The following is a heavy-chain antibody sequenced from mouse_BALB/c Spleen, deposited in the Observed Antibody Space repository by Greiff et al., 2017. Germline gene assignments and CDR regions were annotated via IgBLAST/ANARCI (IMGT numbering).Heavy chain of an antibody. J-gene: IGHJ4*01. CDR3: AKHGGYDYDRILYAMDY. D-gene: IGHD2-4*01. V-gene: IGHV2-3*01. CDR2: IWGDGST. CDR1: GFSLTSYG. Sequence: VKVVESGPGLVAPSQSLSITCTVSGFSLTSYGVSWVRQPPGKGLEWLGVIWGDGSTNYHSALISRLSISKDNSKSQVFLKLNSLQTDDTATYYCAKHGGYDYDRILYAMDYWGQGTSVTVSS.